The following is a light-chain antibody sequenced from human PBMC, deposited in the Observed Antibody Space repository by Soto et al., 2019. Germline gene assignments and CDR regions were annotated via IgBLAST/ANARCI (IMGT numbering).Light chain of an antibody. CDR1: QSLPNNY. V-gene: IGKV3-20*01. CDR3: QQFGISPRT. Sequence: EIVLTQSPGTLSLSPGERATLSCRTSQSLPNNYLAWYQQKLGQAPRLLIYASSNRATGIPDRFSGSGSGTDFTLTINRLEPEDCAVYYCQQFGISPRTFGQGTKLEI. J-gene: IGKJ2*01. CDR2: ASS.